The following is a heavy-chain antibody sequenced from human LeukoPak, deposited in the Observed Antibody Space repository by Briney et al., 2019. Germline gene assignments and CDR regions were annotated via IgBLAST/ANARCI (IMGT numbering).Heavy chain of an antibody. V-gene: IGHV1-46*01. J-gene: IGHJ6*02. CDR1: GYTFTSYY. CDR2: INPSSGST. CDR3: ARAYCSSTSCYTIGDYYYGMDV. Sequence: ASVKVSCTASGYTFTSYYMHWVRQAPGQGLEWMGIINPSSGSTSYAQKFQGRVTITADESTSTAYMELSSLRSEDTAVYYCARAYCSSTSCYTIGDYYYGMDVWGQGTTVTVSS. D-gene: IGHD2-2*02.